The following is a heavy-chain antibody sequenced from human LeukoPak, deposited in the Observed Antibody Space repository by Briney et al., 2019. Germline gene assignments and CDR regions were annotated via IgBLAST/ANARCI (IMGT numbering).Heavy chain of an antibody. D-gene: IGHD3-9*01. CDR2: IYYSGST. V-gene: IGHV4-59*01. CDR1: GGSISSYY. CDR3: ARGPRITIFELDY. J-gene: IGHJ4*02. Sequence: SETLSLTCTVSGGSISSYYWSWIRQPPGKGLEWIGYIYYSGSTNYNPSLKSRVTISVDTSKNQFSLKLSSVTAADTAVYYYARGPRITIFELDYWGQGTLVTVSS.